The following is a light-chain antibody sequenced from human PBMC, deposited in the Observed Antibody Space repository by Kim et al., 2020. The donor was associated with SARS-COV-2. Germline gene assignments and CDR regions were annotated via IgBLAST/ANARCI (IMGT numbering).Light chain of an antibody. J-gene: IGLJ3*02. V-gene: IGLV3-21*04. CDR2: YDN. CDR1: NIGTYS. Sequence: YELTQPPSVSVAQGETASITCGEDNIGTYSAHWYQQKPGQAPVVVIQYDNDRPSEIPERFSGSNSGNTATLPISSVEAGDEADYCCQVWDASSHCVFGGGTQLTVL. CDR3: QVWDASSHCV.